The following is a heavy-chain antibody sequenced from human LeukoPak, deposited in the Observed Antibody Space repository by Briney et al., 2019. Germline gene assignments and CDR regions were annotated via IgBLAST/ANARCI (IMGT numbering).Heavy chain of an antibody. CDR1: GFAFDEHG. J-gene: IGHJ4*02. CDR2: INWSGGST. CDR3: ARAPITSPFYFDY. V-gene: IGHV3-20*04. D-gene: IGHD2-2*01. Sequence: GGSLRLSCTASGFAFDEHGMSWVRQVPGKGLEWVSGINWSGGSTGYADPLRGRFTISRDNAKNSLYLRMDSLRAEDTALYYCARAPITSPFYFDYWGQGTLVTVSS.